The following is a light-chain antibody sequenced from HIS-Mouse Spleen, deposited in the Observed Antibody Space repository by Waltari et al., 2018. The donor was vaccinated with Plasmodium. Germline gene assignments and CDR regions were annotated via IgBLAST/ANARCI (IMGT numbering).Light chain of an antibody. CDR3: QQYGSSPYT. Sequence: EIVSTPSPGTLSLSPGERATLSCRASQSVSSSNLAWYQQKPGHAPRLLIYGASSRATGIPDRFSGSGSGTDFTLTISRLEPEDFAVYYCQQYGSSPYTFGQGTKLEIK. V-gene: IGKV3-20*01. J-gene: IGKJ2*01. CDR2: GAS. CDR1: QSVSSSN.